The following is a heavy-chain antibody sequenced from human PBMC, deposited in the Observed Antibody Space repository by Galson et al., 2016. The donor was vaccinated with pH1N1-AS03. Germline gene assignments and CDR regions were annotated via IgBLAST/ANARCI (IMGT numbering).Heavy chain of an antibody. CDR2: TYYRSKWWH. D-gene: IGHD1-26*01. Sequence: CAISGDSVSSYTAAWNWIRQSPSRGLEWLERTYYRSKWWHEYAPFVRGRIIINADTSKNQVSLLLNSVTPDDTAVYHCVRDHLGAGPAFDYWGQGALVTVSS. CDR3: VRDHLGAGPAFDY. J-gene: IGHJ4*02. V-gene: IGHV6-1*01. CDR1: GDSVSSYTAA.